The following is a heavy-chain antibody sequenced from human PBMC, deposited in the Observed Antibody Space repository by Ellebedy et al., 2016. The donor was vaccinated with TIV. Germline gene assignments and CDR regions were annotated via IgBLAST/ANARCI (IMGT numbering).Heavy chain of an antibody. Sequence: AASVKVSCKTSGYTFTGYFMHWVRQAPGQGLEWMGWINPKTGDTSYAPKFQGRVSMTRDTSITTAYMEVTSLRSDDSAVYYCGRVRLSTVTTLNYWGQGTLVSVSA. CDR1: GYTFTGYF. D-gene: IGHD4-17*01. V-gene: IGHV1-2*02. J-gene: IGHJ4*02. CDR3: GRVRLSTVTTLNY. CDR2: INPKTGDT.